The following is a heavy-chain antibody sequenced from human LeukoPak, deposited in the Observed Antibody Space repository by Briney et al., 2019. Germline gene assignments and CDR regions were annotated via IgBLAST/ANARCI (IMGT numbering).Heavy chain of an antibody. CDR2: IYASGST. CDR3: ARDFYGDDGHHPFDY. J-gene: IGHJ4*02. Sequence: SETLSLTCSVSGGSLSNYYWNWLRQPAGKGLEWIGRIYASGSTNYNPSLKSRVTISMDKSKNHFSLNLKSVTAADTGFYYCARDFYGDDGHHPFDYWGQGIQVTVSS. CDR1: GGSLSNYY. V-gene: IGHV4-4*07. D-gene: IGHD2/OR15-2a*01.